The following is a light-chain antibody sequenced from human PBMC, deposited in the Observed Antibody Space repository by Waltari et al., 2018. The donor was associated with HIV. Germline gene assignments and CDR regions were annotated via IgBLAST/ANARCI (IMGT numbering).Light chain of an antibody. V-gene: IGLV1-44*01. J-gene: IGLJ2*01. Sequence: QSVLTQPPSASGTPGQRVTISCSGSSSSIGNYTINWYRQLPGMAPKLLIYSNNQRPSGVPDRFSGSKSGTSASLAISGLQSEDEADYSCSTWDASLSVVVFGGGTKLTVL. CDR1: SSSIGNYT. CDR3: STWDASLSVVV. CDR2: SNN.